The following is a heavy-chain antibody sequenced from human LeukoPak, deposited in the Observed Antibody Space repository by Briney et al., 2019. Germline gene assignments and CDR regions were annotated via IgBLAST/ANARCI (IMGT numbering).Heavy chain of an antibody. CDR3: ARAYPDSSGYYWNDAFDI. CDR2: INPSGGST. V-gene: IGHV1-46*01. D-gene: IGHD3-22*01. J-gene: IGHJ3*02. CDR1: GYTFTSYY. Sequence: GASVKVSCKASGYTFTSYYMHWVRQAPGQGLEWMGIINPSGGSTSYAQKFQGRVTMTRDTSTSTVYMELSSLRSEDTAVYYCARAYPDSSGYYWNDAFDIWGQGTMVTVSS.